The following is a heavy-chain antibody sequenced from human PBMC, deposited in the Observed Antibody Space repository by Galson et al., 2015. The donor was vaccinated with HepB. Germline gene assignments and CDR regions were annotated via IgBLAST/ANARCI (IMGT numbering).Heavy chain of an antibody. D-gene: IGHD3-16*01. CDR2: ISLDGRIT. J-gene: IGHJ4*02. V-gene: IGHV3-30*18. CDR1: GFTFSDFG. Sequence: SLRLSCAVSGFTFSDFGMHWVRQAPGQGLEWVATISLDGRITHYADSVKGRFTVSRDNSENTVYLQMNSLKVEDTAVYYCAKDASMFMITFGGVGLSALYDYWGQGTLVTVSS. CDR3: AKDASMFMITFGGVGLSALYDY.